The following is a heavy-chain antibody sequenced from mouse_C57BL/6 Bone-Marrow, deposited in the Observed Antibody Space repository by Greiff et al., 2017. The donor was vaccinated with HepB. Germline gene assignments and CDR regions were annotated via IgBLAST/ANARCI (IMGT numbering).Heavy chain of an antibody. J-gene: IGHJ4*01. Sequence: EVKLEESGAELVKPGASVKLSCTASGFNIKDYYMHWVKQRTEQGLEWIGRIDPEDGETKYAPKFQGTATITADTSSNTAYLQLSSLTSEDTAVYYCARTTYYSNPIYYAMDYWGQGTSVTVSS. CDR3: ARTTYYSNPIYYAMDY. D-gene: IGHD2-5*01. V-gene: IGHV14-2*01. CDR2: IDPEDGET. CDR1: GFNIKDYY.